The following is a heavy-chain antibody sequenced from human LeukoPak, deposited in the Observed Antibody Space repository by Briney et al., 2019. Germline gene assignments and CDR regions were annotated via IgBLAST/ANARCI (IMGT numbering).Heavy chain of an antibody. CDR3: ARVDSSGYYYAY. J-gene: IGHJ4*02. CDR2: ISAYNGYT. Sequence: ASVKVSCKASGYTFTSYGISWVRQAPGQGLEWMGWISAYNGYTNSAQKFQGRVTMTTDTSTSTAYMELRSLRSDDTAVYYCARVDSSGYYYAYWGQGTLVTVSS. V-gene: IGHV1-18*01. CDR1: GYTFTSYG. D-gene: IGHD3-22*01.